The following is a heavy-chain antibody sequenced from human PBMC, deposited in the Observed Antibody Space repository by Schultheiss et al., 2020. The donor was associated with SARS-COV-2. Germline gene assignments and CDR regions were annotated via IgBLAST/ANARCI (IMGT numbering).Heavy chain of an antibody. V-gene: IGHV4-34*01. CDR2: INHSGST. Sequence: LETLSLTCAVYGGSFSGYYWSWIRQPPGKGLEWIGEINHSGSTNYKPSLRSRVTISVDKTKKQVSLRLRSVTAADTAVYYCARLGRGYYRPSFYSGLDVWGQGTTVTVSS. J-gene: IGHJ6*02. D-gene: IGHD1-26*01. CDR1: GGSFSGYY. CDR3: ARLGRGYYRPSFYSGLDV.